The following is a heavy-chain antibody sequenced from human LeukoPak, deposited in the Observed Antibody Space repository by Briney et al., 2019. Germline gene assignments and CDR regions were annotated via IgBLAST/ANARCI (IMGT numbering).Heavy chain of an antibody. J-gene: IGHJ4*02. CDR2: IQNDGRNK. Sequence: GGSLRLSCAASGFMFSDYGMHWVRQAPGKGLEWVAFIQNDGRNKYFADSVKGRFTISRDNAKNTLYLQMNSLRAEDTAVYYCARALAAAGTGGYLWGQGTLVTVSS. V-gene: IGHV3-30*02. CDR1: GFMFSDYG. D-gene: IGHD6-13*01. CDR3: ARALAAAGTGGYL.